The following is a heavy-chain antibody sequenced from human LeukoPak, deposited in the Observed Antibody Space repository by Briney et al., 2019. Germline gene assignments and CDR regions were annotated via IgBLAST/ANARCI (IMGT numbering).Heavy chain of an antibody. J-gene: IGHJ4*02. CDR1: GGSISSSNHW. CDR3: ASEPIVVVPARGPGRFDY. CDR2: IYYSGSP. D-gene: IGHD2-2*01. Sequence: MSSETLSLTCTVSGGSISSSNHWWGWIRQPPGKGLDWIGSIYYSGSPSYSPSLKSRVTISVDTSKNQLSLKLSSVTAADTAVYYCASEPIVVVPARGPGRFDYWGQGTLVTVSS. V-gene: IGHV4-39*01.